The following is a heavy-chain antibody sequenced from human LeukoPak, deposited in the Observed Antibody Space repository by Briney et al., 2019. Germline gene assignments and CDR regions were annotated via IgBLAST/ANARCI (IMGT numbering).Heavy chain of an antibody. CDR3: AKDRVVGATVD. V-gene: IGHV3-66*01. CDR1: GFTVSSNY. CDR2: IYSGGTT. J-gene: IGHJ4*02. D-gene: IGHD1-26*01. Sequence: PGGSLRLSCAASGFTVSSNYMSWVRQAPGKGLEWVSVIYSGGTTYYADSVEGRFTISRDNSKNTLYLQMNSLRAEDTAVYYCAKDRVVGATVDWGQGTLVTVSP.